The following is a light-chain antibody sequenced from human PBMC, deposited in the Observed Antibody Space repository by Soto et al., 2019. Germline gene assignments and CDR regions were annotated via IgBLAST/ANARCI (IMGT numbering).Light chain of an antibody. J-gene: IGKJ5*01. V-gene: IGKV3-15*01. CDR2: GAS. CDR1: QSVSIN. Sequence: EIVMTQSPATLSVSPGERATLSCRASQSVSINLAWYQQKPGQAPRLLIYGASTRATGIPARFSGSGSGTEFTLTISSLQSEHFAVYYCQQYNNWPITFGQGTRLEMK. CDR3: QQYNNWPIT.